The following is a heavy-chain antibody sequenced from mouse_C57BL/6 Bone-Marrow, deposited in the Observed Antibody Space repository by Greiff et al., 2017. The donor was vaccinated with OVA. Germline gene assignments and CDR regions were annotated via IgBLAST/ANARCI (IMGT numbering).Heavy chain of an antibody. CDR1: GFTFSSYA. CDR2: ISSGGDYI. V-gene: IGHV5-9-1*02. J-gene: IGHJ3*01. Sequence: EVKLVESGEGLVKPGGSLKLSCAASGFTFSSYAMSWVRQTPEKRLEWVAYISSGGDYIYYADTVKGRFTISRDNARNTLYLQMSSLKSEDTAMYYCTRERDGYYRFAYWGQGTLVTVSA. D-gene: IGHD2-3*01. CDR3: TRERDGYYRFAY.